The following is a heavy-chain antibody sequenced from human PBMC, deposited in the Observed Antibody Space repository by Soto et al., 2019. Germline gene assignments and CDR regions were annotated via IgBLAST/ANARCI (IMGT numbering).Heavy chain of an antibody. D-gene: IGHD6-6*01. J-gene: IGHJ4*02. CDR1: GGSISSSNW. CDR3: AKCITALGPIDY. Sequence: QVQLQESGPGLVKPSGTLSVTCAVSGGSISSSNWWSWVRQPPGKGLEWIGKINHSGSTNYNPSLKSRVTISVDKSKNQFSLKLSSVTAADTAVYYCAKCITALGPIDYWGQGTLVTVSS. V-gene: IGHV4-4*02. CDR2: INHSGST.